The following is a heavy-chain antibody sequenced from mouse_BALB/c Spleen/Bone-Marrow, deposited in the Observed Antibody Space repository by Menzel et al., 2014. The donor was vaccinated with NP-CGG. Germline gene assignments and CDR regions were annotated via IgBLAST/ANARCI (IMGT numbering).Heavy chain of an antibody. CDR3: ARDGGDYPYYFDY. CDR1: GYTFTTYT. D-gene: IGHD2-4*01. V-gene: IGHV1-4*01. J-gene: IGHJ2*01. Sequence: QAQLQQSGAELARTGASVKMSCRASGYTFTTYTMHWVKQRPGQGLGWIGYINPSSGYTYYNQKFKDKATLTADKSSSAAYLQLSSLTSEDSAVYYCARDGGDYPYYFDYWGQGTTLTVSS. CDR2: INPSSGYT.